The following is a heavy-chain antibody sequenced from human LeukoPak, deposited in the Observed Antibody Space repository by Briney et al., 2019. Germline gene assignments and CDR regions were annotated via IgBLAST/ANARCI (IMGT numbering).Heavy chain of an antibody. D-gene: IGHD6-13*01. V-gene: IGHV4-39*07. CDR3: ARDGIAAAGITLHYWFDP. CDR1: GGSISSSSYY. J-gene: IGHJ5*02. Sequence: PSETLSLTCTVSGGSISSSSYYWGWIRQPPGKGLEWIGSIYYSGSTYYNPSLKSRVTISVDTSKNQFSLKLSSVTAADTAVYYCARDGIAAAGITLHYWFDPWGQGTLVTVSS. CDR2: IYYSGST.